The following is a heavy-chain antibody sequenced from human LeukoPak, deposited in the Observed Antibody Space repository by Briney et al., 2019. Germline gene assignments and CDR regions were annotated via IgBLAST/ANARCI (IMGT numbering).Heavy chain of an antibody. V-gene: IGHV1-2*06. D-gene: IGHD3-3*01. CDR2: INPNGGGT. J-gene: IGHJ4*02. Sequence: ASVKVSCKASGYTFTGYYMHWVRQAPGQGLEWMGRINPNGGGTNFAQKFQGRVTMTSDTSISTAYMELSRLRSDDAAVYYCARERKITIFGVACDYWGQGTLVTVSS. CDR1: GYTFTGYY. CDR3: ARERKITIFGVACDY.